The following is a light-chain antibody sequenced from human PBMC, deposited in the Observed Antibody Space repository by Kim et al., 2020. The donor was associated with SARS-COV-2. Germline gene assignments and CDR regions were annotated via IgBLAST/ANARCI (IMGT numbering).Light chain of an antibody. J-gene: IGLJ2*01. CDR1: SLRSDY. CDR3: NSRDSSGNHVV. CDR2: GKN. Sequence: ALRQTGRITCQGDSLRSDYASWYQQKPGQAPVLVIYGKNNRPSGIPDRFSGSSSGNTASLTITGAQAEDEADYYCNSRDSSGNHVVFGGGTQLTVL. V-gene: IGLV3-19*01.